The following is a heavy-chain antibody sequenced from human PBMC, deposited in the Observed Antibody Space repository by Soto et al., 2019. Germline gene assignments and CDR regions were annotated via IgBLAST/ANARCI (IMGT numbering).Heavy chain of an antibody. CDR2: ISSSSSGATI. CDR1: GVTVRSDS. J-gene: IGHJ6*02. V-gene: IGHV3-48*02. Sequence: GGFLTLACAAAGVTVRSDSMNWVRQAPGKGLEWIAFISSSSSGATIYNADSVKRRFNIYRDNARKSVYMQMNRLRDEDKAIYYCTRDLYCTDGVCSYYDYGMDVWGQGTTVTVSS. D-gene: IGHD2-8*01. CDR3: TRDLYCTDGVCSYYDYGMDV.